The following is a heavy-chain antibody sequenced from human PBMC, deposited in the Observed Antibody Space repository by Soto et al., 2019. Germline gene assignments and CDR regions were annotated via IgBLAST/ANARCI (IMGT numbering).Heavy chain of an antibody. Sequence: EVQLVESGGGLVKPGGSLRLSCAASGFTFSSYSMNWVRQAPGKGLEWVSSISSSSSYIYYADSVKGRFTISRDNAKNSLYLKRNSRRAGDRAVFYCARGGSSWSYGGEGPLVPVSS. CDR3: ARGGSSWSY. D-gene: IGHD6-13*01. CDR1: GFTFSSYS. J-gene: IGHJ4*02. CDR2: ISSSSSYI. V-gene: IGHV3-21*01.